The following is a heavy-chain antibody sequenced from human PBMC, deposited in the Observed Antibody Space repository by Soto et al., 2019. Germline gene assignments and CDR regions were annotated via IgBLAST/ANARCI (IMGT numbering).Heavy chain of an antibody. J-gene: IGHJ6*02. CDR1: GGSISSYY. V-gene: IGHV4-59*01. CDR3: ARDSFGIVGERGYGVDV. Sequence: QVQLQESGPGLVKPSETLSLTCTVSGGSISSYYWSWIRQPPGKGLEWIGYIYYSGSTNYNPSLKSRVTISVDTSKNQFSLKLSSVTAADTAVYYCARDSFGIVGERGYGVDVWGQGTTVTVSS. D-gene: IGHD2-15*01. CDR2: IYYSGST.